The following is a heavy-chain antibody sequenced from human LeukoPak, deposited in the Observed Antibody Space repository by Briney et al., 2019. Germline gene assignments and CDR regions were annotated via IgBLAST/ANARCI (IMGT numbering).Heavy chain of an antibody. D-gene: IGHD3-10*01. Sequence: ASVKVSCKASGYTFTNYAMNWVRQAPGQGLEGMGWISAYNGNTKLAQKFQGRVTLATDASTSTAYVELRSLTSDDTAVYFCARGGSRSRRGDDAFDIWGQGTMVTVSS. CDR2: ISAYNGNT. CDR3: ARGGSRSRRGDDAFDI. CDR1: GYTFTNYA. J-gene: IGHJ3*02. V-gene: IGHV1-18*01.